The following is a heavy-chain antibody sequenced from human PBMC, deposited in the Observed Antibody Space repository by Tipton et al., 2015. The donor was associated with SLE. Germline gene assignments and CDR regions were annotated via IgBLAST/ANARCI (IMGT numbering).Heavy chain of an antibody. CDR3: AKGCGSNCYSMMS. J-gene: IGHJ5*02. CDR2: ISSSSDYI. Sequence: SLRLSCAASGFTFSGYSMNWVRQAPGKGLEWVSSISSSSDYIQDAGSVRGRFTISRDNAKNSLYLQMNSLRAEDTAIYYCAKGCGSNCYSMMSWGQGTLVTVSS. D-gene: IGHD2-21*02. CDR1: GFTFSGYS. V-gene: IGHV3-21*04.